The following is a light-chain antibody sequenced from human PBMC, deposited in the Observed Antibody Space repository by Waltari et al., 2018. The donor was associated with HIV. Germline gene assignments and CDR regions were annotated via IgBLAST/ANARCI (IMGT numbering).Light chain of an antibody. J-gene: IGLJ2*01. V-gene: IGLV2-14*01. CDR3: SSYTSSNTLI. CDR2: EVR. CDR1: SDAIGGYNL. Sequence: QSALPQPASVSGSPGQSTTISCTGTSDAIGGYNLVSWYQHHPGKAPTRMISEVRKRPSGVSDRFSGSKSGNTASLTISGLQAEDEADYYCSSYTSSNTLIFGGGTRLTVL.